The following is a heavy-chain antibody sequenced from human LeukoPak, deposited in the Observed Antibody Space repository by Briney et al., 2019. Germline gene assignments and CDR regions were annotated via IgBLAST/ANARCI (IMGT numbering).Heavy chain of an antibody. CDR2: INPSGGST. Sequence: ASVKVSCKTSGYTFTDYGITWVRQAPGQGLEWMGIINPSGGSTSYAQKFQGRVTMTRDTSTSTVYMELNSLRSEDTAVYYCARLEYYGSGSLDYWGQGTLVTVSS. V-gene: IGHV1-46*01. CDR3: ARLEYYGSGSLDY. CDR1: GYTFTDYG. D-gene: IGHD3-10*01. J-gene: IGHJ4*02.